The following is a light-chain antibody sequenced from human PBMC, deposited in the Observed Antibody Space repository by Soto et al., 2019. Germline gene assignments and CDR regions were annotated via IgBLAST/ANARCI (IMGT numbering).Light chain of an antibody. CDR2: GAF. V-gene: IGKV3-15*01. J-gene: IGKJ1*01. CDR3: QQYNSYWT. Sequence: IVMTQSPVTLSVSPGERATLSCRASQSVSSNLAWYQQKPGQAPRLLIYGAFTRATGIPARFSGSGSGTEFTLTISSLQSEDFATYYCQQYNSYWTFGQGTKVDI. CDR1: QSVSSN.